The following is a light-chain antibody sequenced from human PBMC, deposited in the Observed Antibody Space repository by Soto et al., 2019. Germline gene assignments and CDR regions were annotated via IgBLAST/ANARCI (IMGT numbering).Light chain of an antibody. CDR1: QSLGRE. CDR3: QERTSWPPWT. V-gene: IGKV1-5*01. Sequence: DIQMTQSPSTLSASVGDRVTITCRASQSLGRELAWYQQKPGKAPKVLIYDASSLKSGVPSRFSGSGSGTDFTLTISSLEPEDFAVYYCQERTSWPPWTFGQGTKVDI. J-gene: IGKJ1*01. CDR2: DAS.